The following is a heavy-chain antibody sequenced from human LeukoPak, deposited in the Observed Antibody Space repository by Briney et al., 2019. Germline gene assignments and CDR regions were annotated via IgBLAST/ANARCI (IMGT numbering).Heavy chain of an antibody. D-gene: IGHD3-22*01. CDR2: ISGSGGST. V-gene: IGHV3-23*01. CDR1: GFTFSTYS. J-gene: IGHJ4*02. CDR3: AKDRRYYYDSSGWYFDY. Sequence: TGGSLRLSCAASGFTFSTYSMNWVRQAPGKGLEWVSAISGSGGSTYYADSVKGRFTISRDNSKNTLYLQMNSLRAEDTAVYYCAKDRRYYYDSSGWYFDYWGQGTLVTVSS.